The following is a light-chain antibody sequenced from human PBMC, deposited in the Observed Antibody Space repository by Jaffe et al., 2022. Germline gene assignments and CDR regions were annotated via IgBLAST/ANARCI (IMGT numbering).Light chain of an antibody. CDR2: DNN. CDR3: QSYDSSLTAWV. CDR1: NSNIGADSG. Sequence: SVLTQPPSVSAAPGQRVTISCTGSNSNIGADSGVHWYRQLPGTPPKLLIFDNNNRPSGIPDRFSGSQSGTSASLTITGLLTDDEADYYCQSYDSSLTAWVFGGGTKVTVL. J-gene: IGLJ3*02. V-gene: IGLV1-40*01.